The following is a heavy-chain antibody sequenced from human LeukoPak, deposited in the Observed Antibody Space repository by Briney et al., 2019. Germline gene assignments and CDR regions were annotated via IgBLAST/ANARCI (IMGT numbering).Heavy chain of an antibody. J-gene: IGHJ4*02. CDR2: INPTGDST. CDR3: AREASGSYFDY. Sequence: ASVKVSFKSSVYTFSIYYRRWVRQAPGQGLEWVGLINPTGDSTNYAQKFRGRVTMTRDASTSTVYMDLNSLTSEDTAVYYCAREASGSYFDYWGQGTLVTVSS. D-gene: IGHD6-25*01. V-gene: IGHV1-46*01. CDR1: VYTFSIYY.